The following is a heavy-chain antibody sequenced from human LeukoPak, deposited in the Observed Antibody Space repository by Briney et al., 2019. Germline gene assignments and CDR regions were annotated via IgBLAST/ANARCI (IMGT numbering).Heavy chain of an antibody. CDR1: GFTFSNYW. J-gene: IGHJ4*02. CDR2: IKDDGSGK. Sequence: GGSLRLSCAASGFTFSNYWMSWVRQAPGKGLEWVANIKDDGSGKYYVDSLKGRFTISRDNAKNSLYLQMSSLRAEDTAVYYCARVGYSSSWSPSDYWGQGALVTVSS. V-gene: IGHV3-7*01. CDR3: ARVGYSSSWSPSDY. D-gene: IGHD6-13*01.